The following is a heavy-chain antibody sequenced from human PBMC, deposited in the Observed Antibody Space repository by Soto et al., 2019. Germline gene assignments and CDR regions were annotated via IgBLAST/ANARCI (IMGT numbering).Heavy chain of an antibody. CDR1: GGSISSSSYY. CDR3: ARRRDSDQSAIDY. V-gene: IGHV4-39*01. J-gene: IGHJ4*02. D-gene: IGHD3-10*01. Sequence: SETLSLTCTVSGGSISSSSYYWGWIRQPPGKGLEWIATIYYSGSTYYNPSLKSRVTISVDTSKNQFSLKLSSVTAADTAVYYCARRRDSDQSAIDYWGQETLVTVSS. CDR2: IYYSGST.